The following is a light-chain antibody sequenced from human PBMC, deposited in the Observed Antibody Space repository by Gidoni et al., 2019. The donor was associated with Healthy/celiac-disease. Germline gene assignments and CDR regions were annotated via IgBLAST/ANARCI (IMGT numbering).Light chain of an antibody. CDR3: QQRSNWLT. CDR1: QSVSSY. Sequence: ATLSCRASQSVSSYLAWYQQNPGQAPRLLIYDASNRATGIPARFSGSGSGTDFTLTISSLEPEDFAVYYCQQRSNWLTFGGXTKVEIK. J-gene: IGKJ4*01. CDR2: DAS. V-gene: IGKV3-11*01.